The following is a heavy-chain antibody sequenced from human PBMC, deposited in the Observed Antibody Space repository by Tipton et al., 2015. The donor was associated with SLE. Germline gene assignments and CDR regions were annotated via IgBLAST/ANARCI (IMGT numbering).Heavy chain of an antibody. CDR2: IYSGGSVS. J-gene: IGHJ5*02. Sequence: GSLRLSCAASGLTFSNHAMSWVRQAPGRGLEWVSIIYSGGSVSYYGDSVKGRFTISRHISSNTVYLQMSSLRTEDTAVYYCARDRGYNWSEDWGQGTQVTVSS. CDR3: ARDRGYNWSED. V-gene: IGHV3-23*03. D-gene: IGHD3-10*01. CDR1: GLTFSNHA.